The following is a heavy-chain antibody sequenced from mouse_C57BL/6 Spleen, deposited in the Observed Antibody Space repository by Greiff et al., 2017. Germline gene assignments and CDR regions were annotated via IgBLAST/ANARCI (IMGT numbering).Heavy chain of an antibody. CDR3: ARGDPYAMDY. CDR2: IYPSDSYT. J-gene: IGHJ4*01. V-gene: IGHV1-50*01. CDR1: GYTFTSYW. Sequence: QVQLQQSGAELVKPGASVKLSCKASGYTFTSYWMQWVKQRPGQGLEWIGEIYPSDSYTNYNQKFKGQATLTVDTSSSTAYMELSSVTSEDSAVYYCARGDPYAMDYWGQGTSVTVSS.